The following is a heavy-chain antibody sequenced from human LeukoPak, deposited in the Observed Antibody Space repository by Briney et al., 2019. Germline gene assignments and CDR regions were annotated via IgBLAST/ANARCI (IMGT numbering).Heavy chain of an antibody. V-gene: IGHV1-2*02. Sequence: GASVKVSCKASGYTFTDYYMHWVRQAPGQGLEWMGWINPNSGGAKYAQNFQGRVIMTTDTSISTAYMELTSLRSDDTAVYYCARSSPPTYYHFYYYMDVWGKGSTVTVSS. CDR2: INPNSGGA. CDR1: GYTFTDYY. D-gene: IGHD6-13*01. J-gene: IGHJ6*03. CDR3: ARSSPPTYYHFYYYMDV.